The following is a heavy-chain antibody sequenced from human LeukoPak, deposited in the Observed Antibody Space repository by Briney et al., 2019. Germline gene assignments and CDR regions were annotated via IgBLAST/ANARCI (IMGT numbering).Heavy chain of an antibody. CDR3: AREVRQGNYDGYNYRMDV. D-gene: IGHD3-16*01. CDR2: IYHSGST. CDR1: GYSISSGYY. V-gene: IGHV4-38-2*02. Sequence: RPSETLSLTCTVSGYSISSGYYWGWIRQPPGKGLEWIGSIYHSGSTYYNPSLKSRVTISVDMSKDQFSLRLSSVTAADTAVYFCAREVRQGNYDGYNYRMDVWGKGTTVPVSS. J-gene: IGHJ6*04.